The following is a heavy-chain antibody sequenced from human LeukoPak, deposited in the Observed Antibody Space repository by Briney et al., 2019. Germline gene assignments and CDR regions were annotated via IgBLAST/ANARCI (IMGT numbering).Heavy chain of an antibody. V-gene: IGHV3-23*01. Sequence: GGSLRLSCAASGFTFSSYGMSWVRQAPGKGLEWVSAISTSGYVTYYADSVKGRFTISRDNSKNTLYLQMNSLRAEDTAVYYCAKSSGTYSLWYFDLWGRGTLVTVSS. J-gene: IGHJ2*01. CDR1: GFTFSSYG. D-gene: IGHD1-26*01. CDR2: ISTSGYVT. CDR3: AKSSGTYSLWYFDL.